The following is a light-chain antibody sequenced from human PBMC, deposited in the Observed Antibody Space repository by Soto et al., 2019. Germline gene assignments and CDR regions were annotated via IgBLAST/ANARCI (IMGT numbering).Light chain of an antibody. CDR2: GAS. J-gene: IGKJ3*01. V-gene: IGKV3-20*01. CDR3: QQYGRSPPYT. Sequence: EVVLTQSPGTLSLSPGERATLSCMASQSVNSNYLAWYQQRPGQAPRLLIYGASSRATGIPDRFSGSGSGTDFTLTISRLEPEDFAVYYCQQYGRSPPYTFGPGTKVDIK. CDR1: QSVNSNY.